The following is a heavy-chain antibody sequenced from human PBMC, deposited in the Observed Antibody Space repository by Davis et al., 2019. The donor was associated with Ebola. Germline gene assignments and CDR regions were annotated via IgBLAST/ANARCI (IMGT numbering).Heavy chain of an antibody. CDR3: ARDGIVTPGAYFDY. D-gene: IGHD2-2*01. CDR2: ISGTGITL. V-gene: IGHV3-11*01. CDR1: GFTFSDYY. J-gene: IGHJ4*02. Sequence: PGGSLRLSCAASGFTFSDYYFSWIRQAPGKGLEWLLYISGTGITLYSADSVKGRFTISRDNAKNLVYLEMNSLRAEDTAVYFCARDGIVTPGAYFDYWGQGTLVTVSS.